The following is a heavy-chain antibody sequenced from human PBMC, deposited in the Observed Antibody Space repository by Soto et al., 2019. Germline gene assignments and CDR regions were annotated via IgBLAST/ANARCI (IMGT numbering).Heavy chain of an antibody. CDR3: AKPYYYDSSAYYRFDY. J-gene: IGHJ4*02. D-gene: IGHD3-22*01. Sequence: QVQLVESGGGVVQPGRSLRLSCAASGFSFSSYGMHWVRQAPGTGLEWLAVISYDGSDKYYADSVKGRFTISRDNSKNTLYLQMNSLRAEDTAVYHCAKPYYYDSSAYYRFDYWGQGTLVTVSS. CDR1: GFSFSSYG. V-gene: IGHV3-30*18. CDR2: ISYDGSDK.